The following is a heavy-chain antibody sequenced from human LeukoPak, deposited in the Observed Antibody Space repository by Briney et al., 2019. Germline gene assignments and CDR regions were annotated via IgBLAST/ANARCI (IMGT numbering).Heavy chain of an antibody. J-gene: IGHJ4*02. Sequence: GGPLRLSCAASGFTFSNYWMNWVRQAPGKGLEWVSYISSSSSTIYYADSVKGRFTISRDNAKNSLYLQMNSLRAEDTAVYYCARDFDYDFWSGYSVTPSMGYFDYWGQGTLVTVSS. CDR1: GFTFSNYW. CDR2: ISSSSSTI. D-gene: IGHD3-3*01. V-gene: IGHV3-48*01. CDR3: ARDFDYDFWSGYSVTPSMGYFDY.